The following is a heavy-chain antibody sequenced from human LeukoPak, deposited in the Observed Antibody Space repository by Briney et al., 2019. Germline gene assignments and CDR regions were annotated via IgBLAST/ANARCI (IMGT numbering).Heavy chain of an antibody. CDR3: AKGLDYYGSVTSKKTD. V-gene: IGHV3-23*01. CDR1: GFTFSNYA. D-gene: IGHD3-10*01. CDR2: ISGGSGNI. J-gene: IGHJ4*02. Sequence: GGSLRLSCSVSGFTFSNYAMRWVRQAPGKGLEWVSLISGGSGNIYYVDSVKGRFTISRDNSKNTLYVQMTSLRAEDTAIYYCAKGLDYYGSVTSKKTDWGQGTLVTVSS.